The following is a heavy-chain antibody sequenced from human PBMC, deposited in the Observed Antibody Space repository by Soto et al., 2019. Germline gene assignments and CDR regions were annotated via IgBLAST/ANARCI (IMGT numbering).Heavy chain of an antibody. CDR1: GFTFTNYA. Sequence: EVQLLESGGGLVQPGGSLRLSCAASGFTFTNYAMSWVRQAPGKGLEWVSTISGVGGITPYAASVKGRFTISNDDAKNTLYMELNSLRAADTAIYFCAKNNATGGGCFGSWCQGILVTVSS. D-gene: IGHD3-3*01. V-gene: IGHV3-23*01. CDR2: ISGVGGIT. CDR3: AKNNATGGGCFGS. J-gene: IGHJ5*02.